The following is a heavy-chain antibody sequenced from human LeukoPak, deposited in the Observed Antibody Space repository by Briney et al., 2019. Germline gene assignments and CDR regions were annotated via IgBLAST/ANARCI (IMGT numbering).Heavy chain of an antibody. CDR1: GFTFSSYG. CDR3: ANFYSVAARPYYMDV. Sequence: PGGSLRLSCAASGFTFSSYGMHWVRQAPGKGLEWVAFIRYDGSNKYYADSVKGRFTISRDNSKNTLYLQMNSLRAEDTAVYYCANFYSVAARPYYMDVWGKGTTVTVSS. CDR2: IRYDGSNK. J-gene: IGHJ6*03. V-gene: IGHV3-30*02. D-gene: IGHD6-6*01.